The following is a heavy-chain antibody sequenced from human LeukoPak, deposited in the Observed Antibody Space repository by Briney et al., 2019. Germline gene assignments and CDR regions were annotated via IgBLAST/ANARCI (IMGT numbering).Heavy chain of an antibody. CDR2: IYYGGST. CDR1: GGSISSSSYY. J-gene: IGHJ5*02. CDR3: ARGAIGTLNWFDP. V-gene: IGHV4-39*07. Sequence: SETLSLTCSVSGGSISSSSYYWGWIRQPPGKGLEWIGSIYYGGSTYHNPSLKSRVTISVDTSKNQFSLRLSSVTAADTAVYYCARGAIGTLNWFDPRGQGTLVTVSS. D-gene: IGHD1-1*01.